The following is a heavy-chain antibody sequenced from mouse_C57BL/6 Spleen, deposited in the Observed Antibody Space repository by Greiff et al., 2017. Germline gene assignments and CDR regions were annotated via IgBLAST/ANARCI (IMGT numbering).Heavy chain of an antibody. CDR1: GYSITSGYD. CDR2: ISYSGST. CDR3: ARGGNPYYFDY. J-gene: IGHJ2*01. Sequence: EVQLQESGPGMVKPSQSLSLTCTVTGYSITSGYDWHWIRHFPGNKLEWMGYISYSGSTNYNPSLKSRISITHDTSKNHFFLKLNSVTTEDTATYYCARGGNPYYFDYWGQGTTLTVSS. V-gene: IGHV3-1*01. D-gene: IGHD2-1*01.